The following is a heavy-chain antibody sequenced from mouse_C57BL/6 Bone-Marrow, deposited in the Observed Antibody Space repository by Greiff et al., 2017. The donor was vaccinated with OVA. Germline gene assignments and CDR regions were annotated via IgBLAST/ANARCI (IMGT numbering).Heavy chain of an antibody. Sequence: VQLQQPGAELVKPGASVKLSCKASGYTFTSYWMQWVKQRPGQGLEWIGEIDPSDSYTNYNQKFKGKATLTVATSSSTAYMQLSSLTSEDSAVYYCAREAYDYEGYFDDWGQGTTLTVAS. CDR2: IDPSDSYT. CDR3: AREAYDYEGYFDD. J-gene: IGHJ2*01. CDR1: GYTFTSYW. D-gene: IGHD2-4*01. V-gene: IGHV1-50*01.